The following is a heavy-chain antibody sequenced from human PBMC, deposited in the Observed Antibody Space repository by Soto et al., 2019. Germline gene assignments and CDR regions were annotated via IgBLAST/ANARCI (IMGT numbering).Heavy chain of an antibody. CDR2: IKSKTDGGTT. D-gene: IGHD6-6*01. J-gene: IGHJ5*02. CDR3: TPFQYSSASGVYA. V-gene: IGHV3-15*01. CDR1: GFTFINAW. Sequence: EVQLVESGGGLVRPGGSLRLSCAASGFTFINAWMSWVRQAPGKGLEWVGRIKSKTDGGTTEYAAPVKGRFTISRDDSKNTLYLQMNSLKTEDTAVYYCTPFQYSSASGVYAWGQGTLVTVSS.